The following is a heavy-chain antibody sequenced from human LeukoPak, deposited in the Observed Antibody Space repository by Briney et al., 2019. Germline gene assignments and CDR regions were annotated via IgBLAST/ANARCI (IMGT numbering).Heavy chain of an antibody. CDR1: GFTFSSYS. V-gene: IGHV3-21*04. J-gene: IGHJ3*02. Sequence: GGSLRLSCAASGFTFSSYSMNWVRQAPGKGLEWVSSISSSSAYINYADSVKGRFTISRDNAKNSLYLQMNSLRAEDTAVYYCAKVCVGYCSGGSLDAFDIWGQGTMVTVSS. D-gene: IGHD2-15*01. CDR3: AKVCVGYCSGGSLDAFDI. CDR2: ISSSSAYI.